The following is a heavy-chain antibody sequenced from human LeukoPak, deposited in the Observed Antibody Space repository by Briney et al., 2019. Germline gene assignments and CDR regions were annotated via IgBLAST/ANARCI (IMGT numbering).Heavy chain of an antibody. CDR2: IYPGESDT. CDR1: GSIFTSYL. D-gene: IGHD3-3*01. V-gene: IGHV5-51*01. J-gene: IGHJ4*02. CDR3: ARRSDFGVDY. Sequence: GASLQISCKGSGSIFTSYLIGWVRPLPGKVLEWRGIIYPGESDTRYSPSFQGQVTISADKSISPAYMQWSSLKASDTAMYYCARRSDFGVDYWGQGTLVTVSS.